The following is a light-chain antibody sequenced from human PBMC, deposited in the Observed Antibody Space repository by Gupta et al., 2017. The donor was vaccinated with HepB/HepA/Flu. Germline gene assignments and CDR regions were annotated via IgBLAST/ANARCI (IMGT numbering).Light chain of an antibody. J-gene: IGKJ1*01. CDR2: AAS. Sequence: ILMTQYPSSFPASTGDRVTITCRASQGISSYLAWYQQKPGKAPKLLIYAASTLQSGVPSRFSGSGSGTDFTLTISCLQSEDFATYYCQQYYSYPRTFGQGTKVEIK. CDR1: QGISSY. V-gene: IGKV1-8*01. CDR3: QQYYSYPRT.